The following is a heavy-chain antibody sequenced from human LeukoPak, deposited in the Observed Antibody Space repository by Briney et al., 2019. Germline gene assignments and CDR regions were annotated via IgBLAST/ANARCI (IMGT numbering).Heavy chain of an antibody. CDR2: IYNSGNT. Sequence: GSLRLSCAASGFTFSSYWMSWIRQPPGKGLEWIGNIYNSGNTNYNPSLKSRVTISIDTSKNQFSLKVISVTAADTAIYYCARESGSYLWRSWLNPWGQGTLVTVSS. V-gene: IGHV4-59*01. J-gene: IGHJ5*02. D-gene: IGHD3-16*01. CDR1: GFTFSSYW. CDR3: ARESGSYLWRSWLNP.